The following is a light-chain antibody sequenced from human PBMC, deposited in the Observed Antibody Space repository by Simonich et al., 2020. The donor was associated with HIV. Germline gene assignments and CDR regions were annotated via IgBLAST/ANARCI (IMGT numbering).Light chain of an antibody. Sequence: EIVLTQSPATLSLSPGERATLSCRARQSVSNYLTWYQQKLGQAPRLRIYDASNRATGIPARFSGSGSGTDFTLTISSLEPEDFAVYYCQQRSNWPPAFGQGTKLEIK. CDR3: QQRSNWPPA. J-gene: IGKJ2*01. V-gene: IGKV3-11*01. CDR1: QSVSNY. CDR2: DAS.